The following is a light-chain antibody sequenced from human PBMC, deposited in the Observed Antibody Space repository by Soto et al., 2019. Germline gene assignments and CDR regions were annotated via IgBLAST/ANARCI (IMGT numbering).Light chain of an antibody. CDR1: QSVSSSY. V-gene: IGKV3-20*01. Sequence: EIVLTQSPGTLSLSPGDRATLSCRASQSVSSSYLAWYQQKPGQAPRLLIYGASSRATGIPDRFSGSGSGTDFSLTVSRLDPEDFAVYYCQFSRTFGQGTKVDIK. CDR3: QFSRT. J-gene: IGKJ1*01. CDR2: GAS.